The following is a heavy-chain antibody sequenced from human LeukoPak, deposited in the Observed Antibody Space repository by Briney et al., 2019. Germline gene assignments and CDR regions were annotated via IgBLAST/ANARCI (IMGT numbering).Heavy chain of an antibody. CDR2: IIPIFGTA. Sequence: GASVKVSCKASGGTFSSYAISWVRQAPGQGLEWMGGIIPIFGTANYAQKFQGRVTITADESTSTAYMELSSLRSEDTAVYYCARDRSYYDSSGYYPTFDYWGQGTLVTVSS. CDR3: ARDRSYYDSSGYYPTFDY. V-gene: IGHV1-69*13. CDR1: GGTFSSYA. D-gene: IGHD3-22*01. J-gene: IGHJ4*02.